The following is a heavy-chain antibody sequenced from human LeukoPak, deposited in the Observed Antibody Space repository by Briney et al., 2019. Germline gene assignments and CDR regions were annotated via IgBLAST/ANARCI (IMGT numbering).Heavy chain of an antibody. Sequence: GGSLRLSCAAPGFTFSSFALGWVRQAPGKGVEWVSATVGGGGSTYYADSVKGRFTISRDNSRNTLYLHMRSLRAEDTAVYYCAKVNLGALLDGTFFDYWGQGTLVTVSS. CDR2: TVGGGGST. CDR3: AKVNLGALLDGTFFDY. D-gene: IGHD3-9*01. CDR1: GFTFSSFA. J-gene: IGHJ4*02. V-gene: IGHV3-23*01.